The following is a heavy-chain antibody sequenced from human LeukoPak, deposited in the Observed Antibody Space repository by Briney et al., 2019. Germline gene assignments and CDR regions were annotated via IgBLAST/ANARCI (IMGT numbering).Heavy chain of an antibody. CDR2: ISSSSSYI. J-gene: IGHJ6*03. V-gene: IGHV3-21*01. D-gene: IGHD6-13*01. CDR1: GFTFSSYS. Sequence: GGSLRLSCAASGFTFSSYSMNWVRQAPGKGLEWVSSISSSSSYIYYADSVKGRFTISRDNAKNSLYLQMNSLRAEDTAVYYRARYGSAAGLDYYMDVWGKGTTVTVSS. CDR3: ARYGSAAGLDYYMDV.